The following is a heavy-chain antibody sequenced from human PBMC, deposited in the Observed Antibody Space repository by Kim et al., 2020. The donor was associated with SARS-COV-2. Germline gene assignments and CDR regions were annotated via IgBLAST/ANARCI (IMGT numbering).Heavy chain of an antibody. CDR1: GYSFTSYW. V-gene: IGHV5-51*01. CDR3: ARRGDSSGYSMYYFDY. Sequence: GESLKISCKGSGYSFTSYWIGWVRQMPGKGLEWMGIIYPGDSDTRYSPSFQGQVTISADKSISTAYLQWSSLKASDTAMYYCARRGDSSGYSMYYFDYWGQGTLVTVSS. D-gene: IGHD3-22*01. CDR2: IYPGDSDT. J-gene: IGHJ4*02.